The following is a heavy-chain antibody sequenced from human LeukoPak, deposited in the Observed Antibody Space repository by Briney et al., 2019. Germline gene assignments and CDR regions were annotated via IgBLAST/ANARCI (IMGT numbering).Heavy chain of an antibody. CDR1: GSSFSTYS. V-gene: IGHV3-48*02. CDR2: ISTSGTRI. Sequence: PAESLRLSCVASGSSFSTYSMNWVRQAPGKGLEWVSYISTSGTRIYYADSVKGRFTISRDNAKNSLYLQMNSLRDEDTAVYYCARGETAVTSYLQNWGQGTLVTVSS. D-gene: IGHD4-17*01. CDR3: ARGETAVTSYLQN. J-gene: IGHJ4*02.